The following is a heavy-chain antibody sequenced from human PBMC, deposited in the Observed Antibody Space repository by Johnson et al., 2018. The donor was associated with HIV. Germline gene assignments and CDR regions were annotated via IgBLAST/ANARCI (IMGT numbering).Heavy chain of an antibody. CDR2: ISYDGRYK. CDR3: AKVDTAMVNAFDI. J-gene: IGHJ3*02. D-gene: IGHD5-18*01. CDR1: GFTFSDYG. Sequence: QVQLVESGGGVVQPGRSLRLSCAVSGFTFSDYGMHWVRQAPGKGLEWVAVISYDGRYKYYADSVKGRFTISRDNSKNTLYLQMNSLRAEDTAVYYCAKVDTAMVNAFDIWGQGTMVTVSS. V-gene: IGHV3-30*18.